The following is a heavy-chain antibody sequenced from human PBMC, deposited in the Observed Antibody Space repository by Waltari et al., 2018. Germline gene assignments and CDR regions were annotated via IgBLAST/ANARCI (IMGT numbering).Heavy chain of an antibody. V-gene: IGHV3-33*01. Sequence: QVQLVESGGGVVQPGRSLRLSCAASGFTFSRFGMHWVRQDPGKGLEWVAVVWHDGSNEYYVDSVKGRFTISRDNSKNTLYLQMNSLRAEDSAVYYCASQSTTLFDYWGQGTLVTVSS. CDR1: GFTFSRFG. J-gene: IGHJ4*02. CDR3: ASQSTTLFDY. D-gene: IGHD2-15*01. CDR2: VWHDGSNE.